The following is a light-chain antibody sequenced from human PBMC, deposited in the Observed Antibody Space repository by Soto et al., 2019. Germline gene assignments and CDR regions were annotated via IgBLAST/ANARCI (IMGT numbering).Light chain of an antibody. CDR2: LGS. V-gene: IGKV2-28*01. CDR3: MQALQTPS. J-gene: IGKJ5*01. Sequence: DIVMTQSPLSLPVTPREPASISCRSSQSLLHSNGYNYLDWYLQKPGQSPQLLIYLGSNRASGVPERFSGSGSGTDFTLKFSRVEAEDVGVYYCMQALQTPSFGQGTRLEIK. CDR1: QSLLHSNGYNY.